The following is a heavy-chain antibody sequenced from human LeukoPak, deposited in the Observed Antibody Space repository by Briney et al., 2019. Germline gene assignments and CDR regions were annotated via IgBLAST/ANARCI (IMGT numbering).Heavy chain of an antibody. CDR1: GGSISSYY. J-gene: IGHJ5*02. Sequence: SETLSLTCTVSGGSISSYYWSWIRQPPGKGLEWIGYIYYSGSTNYNPSLKSRVTISVDKSKNQFSLKLSSVTAADTAVYYCASTSQVVIAAANNWFDPWGQGTLVTVSS. CDR3: ASTSQVVIAAANNWFDP. CDR2: IYYSGST. V-gene: IGHV4-59*12. D-gene: IGHD6-13*01.